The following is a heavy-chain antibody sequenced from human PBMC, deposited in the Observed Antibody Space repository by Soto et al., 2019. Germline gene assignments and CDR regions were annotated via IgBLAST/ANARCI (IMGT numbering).Heavy chain of an antibody. J-gene: IGHJ6*02. V-gene: IGHV3-21*01. D-gene: IGHD2-15*01. Sequence: EVHLVESGGGLVKPGGSLRLSCAVSGFTFSSCTMNWVRQAPGKGLEWVSSISPSTSHIYYADSVKGRFTISRDNAKSSLFLQMNSLRAEDTAVYYCSVCSGGACHQNYGMDVWGQGTTVTVSS. CDR1: GFTFSSCT. CDR2: ISPSTSHI. CDR3: SVCSGGACHQNYGMDV.